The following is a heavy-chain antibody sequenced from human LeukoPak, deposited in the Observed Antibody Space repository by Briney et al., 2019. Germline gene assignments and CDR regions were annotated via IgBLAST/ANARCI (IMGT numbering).Heavy chain of an antibody. CDR3: ARRPRGVIIKTWFDS. Sequence: PSETLSLTCAVYDGSFSGYYCSWIRQPPGKGLEWIGEINHSGSANYNPSPKSRVTILLDMSKNQFSLNLSSVTAADTAVYYCARRPRGVIIKTWFDSWGQGTLVTVSS. CDR2: INHSGSA. J-gene: IGHJ5*01. D-gene: IGHD3-10*01. V-gene: IGHV4-34*01. CDR1: DGSFSGYY.